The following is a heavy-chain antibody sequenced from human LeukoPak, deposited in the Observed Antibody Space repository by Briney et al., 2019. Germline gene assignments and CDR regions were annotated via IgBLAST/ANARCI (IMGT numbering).Heavy chain of an antibody. Sequence: GGSLRLSCAASGFTFSDYSMNWVRRAPGKGLEWLSYINSRGSTTYYADSVKGRFTISRDNARNSLFLQMNSLTAEDTAFYYSAVYLVPTTGYWGQGTLVTVSS. CDR3: AVYLVPTTGY. V-gene: IGHV3-48*04. CDR1: GFTFSDYS. J-gene: IGHJ4*02. CDR2: INSRGSTT. D-gene: IGHD5-12*01.